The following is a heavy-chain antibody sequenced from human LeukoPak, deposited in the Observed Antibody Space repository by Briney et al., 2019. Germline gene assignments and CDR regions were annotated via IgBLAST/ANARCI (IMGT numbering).Heavy chain of an antibody. V-gene: IGHV3-23*01. Sequence: GGSLRLSCAASGFTFSSYAMSWVRPAPGKGLEWVSAISGSGGSTYYADSVKGRFTISRDNSKNTLYLQMNSLRAEDTAVYYCAKDSPPGYSSGWYWFDPWGQGTLVTVSS. CDR2: ISGSGGST. J-gene: IGHJ5*02. CDR3: AKDSPPGYSSGWYWFDP. D-gene: IGHD6-19*01. CDR1: GFTFSSYA.